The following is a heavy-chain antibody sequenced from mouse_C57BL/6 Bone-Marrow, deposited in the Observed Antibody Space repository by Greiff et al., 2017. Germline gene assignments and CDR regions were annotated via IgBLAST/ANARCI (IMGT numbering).Heavy chain of an antibody. CDR3: ARGVT. D-gene: IGHD2-2*01. CDR1: GYTFTDYY. V-gene: IGHV1-26*01. CDR2: INPNNGGT. Sequence: EVQLQQSGPELVKPGASVKISCKASGYTFTDYYMNWVKQSHGKSLEWIGDINPNNGGTSYNQKFKGKATLAVDKSSSTAYMELRSLTSEDSAVYYCARGVTWGQGTLVTVSA. J-gene: IGHJ3*01.